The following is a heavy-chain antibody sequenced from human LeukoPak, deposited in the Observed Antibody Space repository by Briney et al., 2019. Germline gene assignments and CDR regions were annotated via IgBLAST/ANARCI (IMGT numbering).Heavy chain of an antibody. D-gene: IGHD6-19*01. CDR1: GYTFTGHY. V-gene: IGHV1-2*02. CDR3: ARSLEWLIPYFLDY. J-gene: IGHJ4*02. CDR2: INPKSGGT. Sequence: ASVKVSCKASGYTFTGHYVHWVRQAPGQGLEWVGWINPKSGGTNYAQKFQGRVTMTRDTSISTAYLELTSLRSDDTAMYYCARSLEWLIPYFLDYWGQGTLLTVSS.